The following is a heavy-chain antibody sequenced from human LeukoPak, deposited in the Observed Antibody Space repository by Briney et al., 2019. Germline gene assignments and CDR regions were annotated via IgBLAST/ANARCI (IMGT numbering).Heavy chain of an antibody. D-gene: IGHD6-13*01. CDR2: ISSSSSYI. J-gene: IGHJ4*02. V-gene: IGHV3-21*01. CDR3: ARASQQLVLFDY. CDR1: GFTFSSYS. Sequence: GGSLRLSCAASGFTFSSYSMNWVRQAPGKGLEWVSSISSSSSYIYYADSVKGRFTISRDNAKNSLYLQMNSLRAEDTAVYYCARASQQLVLFDYWGQGTLVTVSS.